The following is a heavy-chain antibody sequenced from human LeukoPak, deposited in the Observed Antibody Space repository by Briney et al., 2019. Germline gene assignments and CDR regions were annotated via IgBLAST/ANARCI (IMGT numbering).Heavy chain of an antibody. CDR2: IKQDGSEK. CDR3: ARVAAAGLYYFDY. V-gene: IGHV3-7*03. D-gene: IGHD6-13*01. CDR1: GFTFSSYW. J-gene: IGHJ4*02. Sequence: GGSLRLSCAASGFTFSSYWMSWVRQAPGKGLEWVANIKQDGSEKYYVDSVKGRFTISRDNAKNSLYLQMNSLRAEDTAVYYCARVAAAGLYYFDYWGQGTPVTVSS.